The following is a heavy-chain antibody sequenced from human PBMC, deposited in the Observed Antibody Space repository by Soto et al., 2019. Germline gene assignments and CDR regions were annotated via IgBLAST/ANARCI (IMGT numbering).Heavy chain of an antibody. CDR3: ARGTMAAPGKDY. CDR1: GFTFSSYW. D-gene: IGHD6-6*01. CDR2: MNPDGSEI. V-gene: IGHV3-7*01. Sequence: EVDLVESGGGVVQPGGSLRLSCVASGFTFSSYWMSWVRQAPGKGLEWVANMNPDGSEILFLESVKGRFTISRDNGRNSVYRQIDSLRAEDTAVYYCARGTMAAPGKDYWGQGTLVTVSS. J-gene: IGHJ4*02.